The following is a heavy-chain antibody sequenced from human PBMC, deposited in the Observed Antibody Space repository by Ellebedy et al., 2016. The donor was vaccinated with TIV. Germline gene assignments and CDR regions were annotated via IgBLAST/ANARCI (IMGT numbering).Heavy chain of an antibody. Sequence: HTGGSLRLSXVASGFTFGRYWMHWVRQAPGNNLVWVSRIKSDGSSTTYADSAKGRFTTSRDNARNTLYLQMNSLRGEDTAVYFCARDRGDYSISGPWGQGTLVTVSS. CDR3: ARDRGDYSISGP. CDR2: IKSDGSST. V-gene: IGHV3-74*01. J-gene: IGHJ5*02. D-gene: IGHD4-11*01. CDR1: GFTFGRYW.